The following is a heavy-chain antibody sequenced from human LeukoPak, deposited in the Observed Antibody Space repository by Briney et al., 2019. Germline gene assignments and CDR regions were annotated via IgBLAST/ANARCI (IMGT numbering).Heavy chain of an antibody. J-gene: IGHJ6*04. CDR1: GFTFSNYA. Sequence: GGSLRLSCAASGFTFSNYAMSWVRQAPGKGLEWVSVISGNGGGPLYADSVKGRFTISRDNSKTTLSLQMNSLRAEDTAVYYCAKSMATVTRGYYYYGMDVWGKGTTVTVSS. CDR3: AKSMATVTRGYYYYGMDV. V-gene: IGHV3-23*01. CDR2: ISGNGGGP. D-gene: IGHD4-17*01.